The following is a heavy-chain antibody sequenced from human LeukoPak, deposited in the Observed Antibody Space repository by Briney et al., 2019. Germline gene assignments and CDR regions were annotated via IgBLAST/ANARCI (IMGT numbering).Heavy chain of an antibody. V-gene: IGHV1-8*01. CDR3: ARGRYSSGWSPDNWFDP. D-gene: IGHD6-19*01. CDR1: GYTFTSYD. Sequence: ASVKVSCKASGYTFTSYDISWVRQATGQGLEWMGWMNPNGGNTCYAQEFQGRVTMTRNTSISTAYMELSSLRSEDAAVYNRARGRYSSGWSPDNWFDPWGQGTLVTVSS. CDR2: MNPNGGNT. J-gene: IGHJ5*02.